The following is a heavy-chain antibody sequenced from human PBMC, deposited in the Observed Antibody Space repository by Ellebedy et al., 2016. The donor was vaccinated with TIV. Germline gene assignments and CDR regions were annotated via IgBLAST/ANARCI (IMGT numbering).Heavy chain of an antibody. CDR1: GFTFSNHN. V-gene: IGHV3-48*01. CDR3: ARDRSDGFDV. CDR2: ISTSSSTI. J-gene: IGHJ3*01. Sequence: PGGSLRLSCAASGFTFSNHNMNWVRQAPGKWLEWLSYISTSSSTIYYSDSVRGRFTISRDDAENSLFLQMNTLRAEDTAIYYCARDRSDGFDVWGQGTLVAVSS.